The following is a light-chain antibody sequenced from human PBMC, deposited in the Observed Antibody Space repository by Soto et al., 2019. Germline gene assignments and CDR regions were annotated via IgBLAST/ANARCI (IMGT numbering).Light chain of an antibody. CDR2: AAS. V-gene: IGKV1-17*01. CDR3: LQHNSYPLT. Sequence: DIQMTQSPSTLSASVGDRVTITCRASQGIRNDLAWYQQKPGKAPKRLIYAASTLPTGVPSRFSGSGSGTEFTLTISSLQPEDFATYYCLQHNSYPLTFGQGTKVDI. J-gene: IGKJ1*01. CDR1: QGIRND.